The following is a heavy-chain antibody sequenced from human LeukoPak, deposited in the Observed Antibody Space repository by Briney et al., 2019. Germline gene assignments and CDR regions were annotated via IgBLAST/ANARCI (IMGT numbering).Heavy chain of an antibody. V-gene: IGHV4-30-2*01. CDR2: IYHSGST. D-gene: IGHD2-2*01. CDR3: ARVPVVVVPAASYSANAFDI. J-gene: IGHJ3*02. Sequence: SETLSLTCTVSGGSISSGGYYWSWIRQPPGKGLEWIGYIYHSGSTYYNPSLKSRVTISVDRSKNQFSLKLSSVTAADTAVYYCARVPVVVVPAASYSANAFDIWGQGTMVTVSS. CDR1: GGSISSGGYY.